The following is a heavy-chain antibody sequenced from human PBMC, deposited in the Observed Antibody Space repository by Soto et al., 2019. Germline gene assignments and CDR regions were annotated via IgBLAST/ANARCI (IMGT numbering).Heavy chain of an antibody. D-gene: IGHD1-20*01. CDR1: GYTFTGYY. V-gene: IGHV1-2*02. Sequence: ASVKVSCKASGYTFTGYYMHWVRQASGQGLERMGWINPNSSDTNYAQKFQGRVTLTMDTSISTGYMELSSLRLDDTAVFYCVRARWTLPYNTDVWGQATTVTV. CDR2: INPNSSDT. CDR3: VRARWTLPYNTDV. J-gene: IGHJ6*02.